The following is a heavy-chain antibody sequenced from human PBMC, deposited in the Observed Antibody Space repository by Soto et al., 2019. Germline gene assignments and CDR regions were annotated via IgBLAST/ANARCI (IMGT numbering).Heavy chain of an antibody. Sequence: KSSETLSLTCTVSGGSISGSIYYGGGIRQPPGKVLEWIGSIYYSGSTYYNPSLKSRVTISVDTSKNQFSLKLSSVTAADTAVYYCARPSSYYYYGMDVWGQGTTVTVSS. CDR3: ARPSSYYYYGMDV. CDR1: GGSISGSIYY. V-gene: IGHV4-39*01. J-gene: IGHJ6*02. CDR2: IYYSGST.